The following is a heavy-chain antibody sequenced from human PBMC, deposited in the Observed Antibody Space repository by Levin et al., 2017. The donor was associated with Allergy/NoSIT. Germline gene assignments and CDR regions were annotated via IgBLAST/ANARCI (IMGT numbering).Heavy chain of an antibody. CDR3: ARYYDFWSGSQRGYFDY. CDR1: SGSISSFF. Sequence: PSETLSLTCTVSSGSISSFFWGWIRQPPGKGLEWLGFVYYDGSTTYNPSLQSRLTISVDRPMNQFSLRLKSVTAADTAVYYCARYYDFWSGSQRGYFDYWGQGTLVTVSS. CDR2: VYYDGST. D-gene: IGHD3-3*01. V-gene: IGHV4-59*01. J-gene: IGHJ4*02.